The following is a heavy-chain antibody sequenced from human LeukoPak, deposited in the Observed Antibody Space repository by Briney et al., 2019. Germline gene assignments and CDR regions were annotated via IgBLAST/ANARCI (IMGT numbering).Heavy chain of an antibody. D-gene: IGHD3-3*01. J-gene: IGHJ5*02. CDR2: IYYSGTT. CDR1: GGSISSGGYY. V-gene: IGHV4-31*03. Sequence: PSETLSLTCTVSGGSISSGGYYWSWIRQHPGKGLEWIGYIYYSGTTYYNPSLKSRVTISVDTSKNQFSLKLSSVTAADTAVYYCARPQRSGHLDLWGQGTLVIVSS. CDR3: ARPQRSGHLDL.